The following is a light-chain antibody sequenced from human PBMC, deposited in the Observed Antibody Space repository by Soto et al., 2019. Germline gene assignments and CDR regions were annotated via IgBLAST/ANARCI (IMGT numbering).Light chain of an antibody. CDR3: QQYTYNLT. V-gene: IGKV1-5*03. Sequence: DIQMTQSPSTLSASVGDRVTITCRASQSISSWLAWYQQKPGKAPKLLIYKASTLQSGVPSRFSASGSGTEFTLAISILQPEDSATYYCQQYTYNLTFGQGTKVEIK. CDR1: QSISSW. J-gene: IGKJ1*01. CDR2: KAS.